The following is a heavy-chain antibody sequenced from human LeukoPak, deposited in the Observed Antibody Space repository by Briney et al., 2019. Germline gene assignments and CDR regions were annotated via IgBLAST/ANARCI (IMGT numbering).Heavy chain of an antibody. Sequence: PGGSLRLSCAASGFTFSSYGMHWVRQAPGKGLEWVAVIWYDGSNKYYADSVKGRFTISRDNSKNTLYLQMNSLRAEDTAVYYCAKGSVSYWYFDLWGRGTLVTVSS. CDR3: AKGSVSYWYFDL. CDR1: GFTFSSYG. D-gene: IGHD2-8*01. V-gene: IGHV3-33*06. J-gene: IGHJ2*01. CDR2: IWYDGSNK.